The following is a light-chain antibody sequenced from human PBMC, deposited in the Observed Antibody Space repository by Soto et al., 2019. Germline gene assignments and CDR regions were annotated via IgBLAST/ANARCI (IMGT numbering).Light chain of an antibody. CDR1: ASNIGSNF. CDR3: ATWDDNVKGPV. Sequence: QSVLTQPPSASGPPGQRVTISCSGRASNIGSNFVSWYQVVPGTAPKLLIYTNSHRPSGVPDRLSGSRSGTSASLDISGRQSDDEADYFCATWDDNVKGPVFGGGTKVTVL. CDR2: TNS. V-gene: IGLV1-44*01. J-gene: IGLJ2*01.